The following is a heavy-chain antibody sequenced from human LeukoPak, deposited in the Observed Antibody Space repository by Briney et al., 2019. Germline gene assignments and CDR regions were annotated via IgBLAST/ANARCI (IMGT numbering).Heavy chain of an antibody. Sequence: SETLSLTCEVYGGSLRGYYWSWIRQPPGKGLEWIGEINHSGSTNYNPSLESRVTISADTSKIQFCLKVTSVTAADTAVYYCARSVSGSYYDWFDPWGQGTLVTVSS. CDR2: INHSGST. J-gene: IGHJ5*02. D-gene: IGHD1-26*01. CDR3: ARSVSGSYYDWFDP. CDR1: GGSLRGYY. V-gene: IGHV4-34*01.